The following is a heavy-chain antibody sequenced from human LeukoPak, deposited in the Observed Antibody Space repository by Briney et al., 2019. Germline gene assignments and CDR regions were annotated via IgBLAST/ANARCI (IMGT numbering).Heavy chain of an antibody. D-gene: IGHD4-17*01. CDR1: GFTFSSYW. Sequence: GGSLRLSCAASGFTFSSYWMSWVRQAPGKGLEWVANIKQDGSEKYYVDSVKGRFTIPRDNAKNSLYLQMNSLRAEDTAVYYCASGSTVTPVDYWGQGTLVTVSS. V-gene: IGHV3-7*01. CDR2: IKQDGSEK. CDR3: ASGSTVTPVDY. J-gene: IGHJ4*02.